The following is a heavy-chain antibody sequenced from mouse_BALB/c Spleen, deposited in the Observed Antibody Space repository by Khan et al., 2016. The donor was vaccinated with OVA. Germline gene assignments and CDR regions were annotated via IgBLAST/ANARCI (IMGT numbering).Heavy chain of an antibody. CDR1: GYIFTSYW. D-gene: IGHD1-1*01. J-gene: IGHJ4*01. Sequence: QVQLKQSGAELVRPGASVKLSCKTAGYIFTSYWIHWVKQRSGQGLEWIARIYPGSGSIYYNERFKGKAIMTADKSSTTAYMQLSSLKSEDSAVYCCASDYGSNHAMDYWGQGTSVTVSS. CDR2: IYPGSGSI. V-gene: IGHV1-76*01. CDR3: ASDYGSNHAMDY.